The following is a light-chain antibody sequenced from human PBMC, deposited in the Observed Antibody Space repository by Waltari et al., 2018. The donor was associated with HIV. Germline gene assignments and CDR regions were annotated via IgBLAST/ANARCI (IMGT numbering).Light chain of an antibody. CDR1: NIRAKN. CDR3: QVWDGGSVHVI. J-gene: IGLJ2*01. Sequence: SYVLTQPPSVSVAPGQKATITCGGNNIRAKNVQWYPQPPGQAPVLVVYDYTYRPSGIPERFSGSNSGNTATLTISRVEDGDEADYYCQVWDGGSVHVIFGGGTKLTVL. V-gene: IGLV3-21*02. CDR2: DYT.